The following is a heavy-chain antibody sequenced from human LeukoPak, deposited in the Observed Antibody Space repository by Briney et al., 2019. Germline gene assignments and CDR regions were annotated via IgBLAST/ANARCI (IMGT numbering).Heavy chain of an antibody. CDR3: TTEAPWYSSGRGWSDY. V-gene: IGHV3-15*01. D-gene: IGHD6-19*01. CDR2: IKSKVDRETT. Sequence: GGSLRLSCAASGFTFSDAWMSWVRQAPGKGLEWVGHIKSKVDRETTGYAAPVRGRFTISRDDSKNTLYLQMNSLKTEDTAVYYCTTEAPWYSSGRGWSDYWGQGTLVTVSS. J-gene: IGHJ4*02. CDR1: GFTFSDAW.